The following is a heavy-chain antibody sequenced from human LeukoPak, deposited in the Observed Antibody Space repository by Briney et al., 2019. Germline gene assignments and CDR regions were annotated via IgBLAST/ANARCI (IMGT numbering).Heavy chain of an antibody. D-gene: IGHD1-26*01. J-gene: IGHJ6*02. V-gene: IGHV1-18*01. Sequence: GASVKVSCRASGYTFTMFGISWVRQAPGQGLEWMGWVSAYNGNTNYAQKLQGRVTMTTDTSTSTAYMELRSLRSDDTVVYYCARLRIVGATDSLFRYYYGMDVWGQGTTVTVSS. CDR1: GYTFTMFG. CDR3: ARLRIVGATDSLFRYYYGMDV. CDR2: VSAYNGNT.